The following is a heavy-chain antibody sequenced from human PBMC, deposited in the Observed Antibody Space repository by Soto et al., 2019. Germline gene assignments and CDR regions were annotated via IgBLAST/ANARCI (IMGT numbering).Heavy chain of an antibody. CDR1: GGSISSSNW. Sequence: QVQLQESGPGLVKPSGTLSLTCAVSGGSISSSNWWSWVRQPPGKGLEWIGEIYHSGRTNYNPSLKSRVTISVDKSKTQFSLELSSVTASDTAVYYCARGDYGSGSYYSSFFDYWGQGTLVTVSS. D-gene: IGHD3-10*01. CDR2: IYHSGRT. V-gene: IGHV4-4*02. J-gene: IGHJ4*02. CDR3: ARGDYGSGSYYSSFFDY.